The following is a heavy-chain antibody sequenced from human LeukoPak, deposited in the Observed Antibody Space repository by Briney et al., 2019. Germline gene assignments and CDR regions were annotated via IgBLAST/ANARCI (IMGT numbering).Heavy chain of an antibody. D-gene: IGHD4/OR15-4a*01. CDR2: ISATGGTT. J-gene: IGHJ4*02. CDR1: GFTFSSYG. V-gene: IGHV3-23*01. CDR3: ARRAGAYSHPYDY. Sequence: GSLRLSCAASGFTFSSYGMSWVRQAPGKGLEWVSAISATGGTTYYADSVKGRFTISRDNSKNTLYLLMNSLRAEDTAVYYCARRAGAYSHPYDYWGQGTLVTVSS.